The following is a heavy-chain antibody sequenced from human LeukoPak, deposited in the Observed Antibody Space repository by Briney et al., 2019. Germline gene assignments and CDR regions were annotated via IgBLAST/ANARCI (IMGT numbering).Heavy chain of an antibody. D-gene: IGHD3-22*01. Sequence: PSETLSLTCTVSGGSISSGSYYWSWIRQPAGKGLEWIGRIYTSGSTNYNPSPKSRVTISVDTSKNQFSLNLSSVTAADTAVYYCARADYYYDSSGYTYLFDYWGQGILVTVSS. CDR3: ARADYYYDSSGYTYLFDY. CDR1: GGSISSGSYY. CDR2: IYTSGST. V-gene: IGHV4-61*02. J-gene: IGHJ4*02.